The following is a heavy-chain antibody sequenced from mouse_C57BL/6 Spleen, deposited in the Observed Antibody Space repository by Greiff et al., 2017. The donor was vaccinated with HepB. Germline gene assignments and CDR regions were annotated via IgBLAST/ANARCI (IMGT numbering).Heavy chain of an antibody. CDR1: GYSFTVYN. V-gene: IGHV1-39*01. CDR3: ARSTVVARGFAY. Sequence: QLQQSGPELVKPGASVKISCKASGYSFTVYNMNCVKQSNGNGLEWIGVINPNYGTTSYNQKFKGKATLTVDQSSSTAYMQLNSLTSEDSAVYYCARSTVVARGFAYWGQGTLVTVSA. D-gene: IGHD1-1*01. J-gene: IGHJ3*01. CDR2: INPNYGTT.